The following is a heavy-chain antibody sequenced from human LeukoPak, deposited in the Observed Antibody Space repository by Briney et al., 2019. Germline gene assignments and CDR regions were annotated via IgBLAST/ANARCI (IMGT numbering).Heavy chain of an antibody. J-gene: IGHJ5*02. V-gene: IGHV3-23*01. Sequence: PGGSLRPSCAASGFTFSSYAMSWVRQAPGKGLESVWVSAISGSGGSTYFADSVQGRFTISRDNAKSSLYLQMNSLRAEDTAVYYCARAAQPGFDPWGQGTLVTVSS. D-gene: IGHD1-14*01. CDR2: ISGSGGST. CDR3: ARAAQPGFDP. CDR1: GFTFSSYA.